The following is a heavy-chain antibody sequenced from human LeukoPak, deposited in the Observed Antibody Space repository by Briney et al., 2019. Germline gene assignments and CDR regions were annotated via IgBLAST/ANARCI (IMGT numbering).Heavy chain of an antibody. D-gene: IGHD3-22*01. V-gene: IGHV3-21*05. J-gene: IGHJ4*02. CDR2: ISSSSSYT. CDR1: GFTFSSYE. Sequence: GGSLRLSCVASGFTFSSYEMNWVRQAPGKGLEWVSYISSSSSYTNYADSVKGRFTISRDNAKNSLYLQMNSLRAEDTAVYYCARVEDYYDSSGPDYWGQGTLVTVSS. CDR3: ARVEDYYDSSGPDY.